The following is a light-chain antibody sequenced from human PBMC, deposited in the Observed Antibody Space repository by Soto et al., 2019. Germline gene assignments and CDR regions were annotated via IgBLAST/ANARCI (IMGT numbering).Light chain of an antibody. CDR1: SSDVGGYNY. V-gene: IGLV2-14*01. J-gene: IGLJ2*01. Sequence: QSVLTQPASVSGSPGHSITISCTGTSSDVGGYNYVSWYQQHPGKAPKLMIYGVTNRPSGVSNRFSGSKSGNTASLTISGLQAEDEADYYCNSYTSSSTVVFGGGTKLTVL. CDR3: NSYTSSSTVV. CDR2: GVT.